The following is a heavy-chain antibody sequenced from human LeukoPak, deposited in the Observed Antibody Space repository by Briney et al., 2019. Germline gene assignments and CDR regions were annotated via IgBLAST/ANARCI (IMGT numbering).Heavy chain of an antibody. J-gene: IGHJ4*02. Sequence: ASVKISCKASGYTFTSYGISWVRQAPGQGLEWMGWTSAYNGNTNYAQKLQGRVTMTTDTSTSTAYMELRSLRSDDTAVYYCARVFARGVIITYYFDYWGQGTLVTVSS. CDR3: ARVFARGVIITYYFDY. D-gene: IGHD3-10*01. CDR2: TSAYNGNT. V-gene: IGHV1-18*04. CDR1: GYTFTSYG.